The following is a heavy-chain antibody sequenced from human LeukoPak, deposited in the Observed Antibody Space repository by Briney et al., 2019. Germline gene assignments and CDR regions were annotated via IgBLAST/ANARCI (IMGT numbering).Heavy chain of an antibody. CDR3: AKDPNRYCSSTSCYVLIDY. D-gene: IGHD2-2*01. J-gene: IGHJ4*02. CDR1: GFTFSTYA. V-gene: IGHV3-30*04. CDR2: ISYDGSSK. Sequence: GGSLRLSCAASGFTFSTYAMHWVRQAPGRGLEWVAVISYDGSSKYYADSVKGRFTISRDNSKNTLYLQMNSLRAEDTAVYYCAKDPNRYCSSTSCYVLIDYWGQGTLVTVSS.